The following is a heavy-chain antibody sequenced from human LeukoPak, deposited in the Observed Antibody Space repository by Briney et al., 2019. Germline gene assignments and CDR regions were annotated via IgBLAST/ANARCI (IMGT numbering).Heavy chain of an antibody. CDR2: INPNSGGT. D-gene: IGHD6-19*01. J-gene: IGHJ6*03. CDR3: ARDGGYSSGWYAVYYYYYYMDV. Sequence: APVKVSCKASGYTFTGYYMHWVRQAPGQGLEWMGWINPNSGGTNYAQKFQGRVTMTRDTSISTAYMELSRLRSDDTAVYYCARDGGYSSGWYAVYYYYYYMDVWGKGTTVTVSS. V-gene: IGHV1-2*02. CDR1: GYTFTGYY.